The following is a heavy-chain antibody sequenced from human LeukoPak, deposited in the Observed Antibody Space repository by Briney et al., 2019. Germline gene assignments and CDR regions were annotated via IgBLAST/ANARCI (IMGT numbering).Heavy chain of an antibody. CDR2: IYYSGST. Sequence: SQTLSLTCTVSGGSISSGGYYWSWIRQHPGKGLEWIGYIYYSGSTYYNPSLKSRVTISVDTSKNQFSLKLSSVTAAGTAVYYCARDLRGYDRGSYFDYWGQGTLVTVSS. J-gene: IGHJ4*02. CDR1: GGSISSGGYY. D-gene: IGHD5-12*01. CDR3: ARDLRGYDRGSYFDY. V-gene: IGHV4-31*03.